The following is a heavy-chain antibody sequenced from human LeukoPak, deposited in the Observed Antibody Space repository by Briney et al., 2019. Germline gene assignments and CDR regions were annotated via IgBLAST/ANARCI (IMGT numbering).Heavy chain of an antibody. D-gene: IGHD2-15*01. CDR3: AKVPVITATLHAFDI. V-gene: IGHV3-23*01. Sequence: GGSLRLSCAASAFTFSSYAMTWVRQAPGKGLEWVSTITGSGGRTYYADSVKGRFTISRDNSKNTLYLQMNSLGAEDTAIYYCAKVPVITATLHAFDIWGQGTLVTVSS. CDR2: ITGSGGRT. CDR1: AFTFSSYA. J-gene: IGHJ3*02.